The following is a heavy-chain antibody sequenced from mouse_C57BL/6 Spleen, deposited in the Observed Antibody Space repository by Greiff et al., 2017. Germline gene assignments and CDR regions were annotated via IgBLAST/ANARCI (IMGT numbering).Heavy chain of an antibody. CDR3: SRVVYYGSSSLYYSMDY. D-gene: IGHD1-1*01. J-gene: IGHJ4*01. Sequence: QVQLQQPGAELVMPGASVKLSCKASGYTFTSYWMHWVKQRPGQGLEWIGEIDPSDSYTNYTQKFKGKSTLTVDKTSSTAYMQLSILTSEDSSVYYCSRVVYYGSSSLYYSMDYWGQGTSVTVSS. CDR2: IDPSDSYT. V-gene: IGHV1-69*01. CDR1: GYTFTSYW.